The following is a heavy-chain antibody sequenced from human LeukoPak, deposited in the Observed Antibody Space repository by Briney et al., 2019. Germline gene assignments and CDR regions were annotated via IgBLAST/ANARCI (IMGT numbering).Heavy chain of an antibody. Sequence: SETLSLTCTVSGGSISSYYWGWIRQPPGKGLEWIGYIYYSGSTNYNPSLKSRVTISVDTSKNQFSLKLSSVTAADTAVYYCARGAGYSYGSIFDYWGQGTLVTVSS. J-gene: IGHJ4*02. V-gene: IGHV4-59*01. D-gene: IGHD5-18*01. CDR1: GGSISSYY. CDR3: ARGAGYSYGSIFDY. CDR2: IYYSGST.